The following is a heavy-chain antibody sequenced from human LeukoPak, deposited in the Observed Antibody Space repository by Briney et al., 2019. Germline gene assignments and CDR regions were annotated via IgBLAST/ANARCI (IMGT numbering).Heavy chain of an antibody. D-gene: IGHD3-10*01. V-gene: IGHV1-8*01. CDR3: ARSMVRGVIIGVDY. CDR1: GYTFTSYD. CDR2: MNPNSGNT. Sequence: ASVKVSCKASGYTFTSYDINWVRQATGQGLEWMGWMNPNSGNTGYAQKFQGRVTMTRNTSISTAYMEVSSLRSEDMAVYYCARSMVRGVIIGVDYWGQGTLVTVSS. J-gene: IGHJ4*02.